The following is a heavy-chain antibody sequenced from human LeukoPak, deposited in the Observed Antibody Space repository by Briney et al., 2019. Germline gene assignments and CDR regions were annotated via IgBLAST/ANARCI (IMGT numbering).Heavy chain of an antibody. CDR3: ARGIGAAAALHEYPFDY. CDR2: INPNSGGT. D-gene: IGHD6-13*01. Sequence: GASVTVSCKASGYTFTGYYMHWVRQAPGQGLEWMGWINPNSGGTNYAQKFQGRVTMTRDTSISTAYMELSRLRSDDTAVYYCARGIGAAAALHEYPFDYWGQGTLVTVSS. J-gene: IGHJ4*02. V-gene: IGHV1-2*02. CDR1: GYTFTGYY.